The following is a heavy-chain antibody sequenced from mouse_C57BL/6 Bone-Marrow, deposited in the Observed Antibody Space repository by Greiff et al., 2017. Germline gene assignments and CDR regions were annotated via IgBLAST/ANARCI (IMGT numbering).Heavy chain of an antibody. CDR3: VGGIGKNFDY. V-gene: IGHV1-83*01. Sequence: VQLQQSGPELVKPGASVKMSCKASGYTFTDYYMHWVKQKPGKGLEWIGEIYPGSGNTYYNEKFKGKATLTADTSSSTAYMQLSSLTSEDSAVAVSTVGGIGKNFDYWGQGTTLTVSS. J-gene: IGHJ2*01. CDR2: YPGSGNTY. CDR1: YTFTDYYM. D-gene: IGHD1-1*01.